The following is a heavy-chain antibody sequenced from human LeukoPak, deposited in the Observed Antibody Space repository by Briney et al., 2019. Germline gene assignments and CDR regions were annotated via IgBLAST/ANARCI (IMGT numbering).Heavy chain of an antibody. J-gene: IGHJ5*02. CDR2: INTNTGNP. Sequence: ASVKVSFKASGYTFTSYAMNWVRQAPGQGLEWMGWINTNTGNPTYAQGFTGRFVFSLDTSVSTAYLQISSLKAEDTAVYYCARDCVFYDFWSGYPATRNWFDPWGQGTLVTVSS. D-gene: IGHD3-3*01. V-gene: IGHV7-4-1*02. CDR3: ARDCVFYDFWSGYPATRNWFDP. CDR1: GYTFTSYA.